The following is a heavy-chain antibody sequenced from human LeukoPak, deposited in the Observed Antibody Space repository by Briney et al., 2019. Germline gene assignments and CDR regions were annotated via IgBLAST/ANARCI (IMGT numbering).Heavy chain of an antibody. CDR3: ARSGSSSWYTDY. J-gene: IGHJ4*02. Sequence: SQTLSLTCTVSGGSISSGGYYWSWIRQPPGKGLEWIGYIYHSGSTYYNPSLKSRVTISVDTSKNQFSLKLSSVTAADTAVYYCARSGSSSWYTDYWGQGTLVTVSS. D-gene: IGHD6-13*01. CDR1: GGSISSGGYY. V-gene: IGHV4-30-2*01. CDR2: IYHSGST.